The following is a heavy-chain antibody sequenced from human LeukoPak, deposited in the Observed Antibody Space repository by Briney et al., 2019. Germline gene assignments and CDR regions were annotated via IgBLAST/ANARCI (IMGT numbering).Heavy chain of an antibody. V-gene: IGHV4-39*01. J-gene: IGHJ4*02. CDR1: GGSISSSSYY. CDR3: ATPYSPRLRFSYQI. D-gene: IGHD3-3*01. Sequence: SETLSLTCTVSGGSISSSSYYWGWIRQPPGKGLEWIGSIYYSGSTYYNPSLKSRVTISVDTSKNQFSLKLSSVTAADTAVYYCATPYSPRLRFSYQIWGQGTLVTVSS. CDR2: IYYSGST.